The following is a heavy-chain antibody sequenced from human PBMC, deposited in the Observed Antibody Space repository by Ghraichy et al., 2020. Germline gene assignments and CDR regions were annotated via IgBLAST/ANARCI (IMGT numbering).Heavy chain of an antibody. J-gene: IGHJ4*02. CDR3: ARAGYYDGSGYLPDY. CDR2: MYYSGST. D-gene: IGHD3-22*01. CDR1: GGSISSYY. V-gene: IGHV4-59*01. Sequence: SETLSLTCTVSGGSISSYYWSWIRQPPGKGLEWIGYMYYSGSTNYNPSLKSRVTISVDTSKNQFSLKLSSVTAVDTAVYYCARAGYYDGSGYLPDYWGQGTLVTVSS.